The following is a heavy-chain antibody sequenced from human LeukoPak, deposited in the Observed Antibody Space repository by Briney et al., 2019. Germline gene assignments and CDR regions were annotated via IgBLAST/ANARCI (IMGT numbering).Heavy chain of an antibody. CDR1: GGSFSGYY. J-gene: IGHJ5*02. Sequence: SETLSLTCAVYGGSFSGYYWSWIRQPPGKGLEWIGEINHSGSTNYNPSLKSRVTISVDTSKNQFSLKLSSVTAADTAVYYCGRGRRVVPAAILGWFDPWGQGTLVTVSS. D-gene: IGHD2-2*02. CDR3: GRGRRVVPAAILGWFDP. V-gene: IGHV4-34*01. CDR2: INHSGST.